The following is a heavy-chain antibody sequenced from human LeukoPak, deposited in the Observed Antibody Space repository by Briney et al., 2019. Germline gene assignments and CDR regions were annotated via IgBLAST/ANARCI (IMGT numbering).Heavy chain of an antibody. CDR3: VKEVHSSGWSMYLDY. CDR1: GFTFSSYG. D-gene: IGHD6-19*01. CDR2: ISFHGSDK. V-gene: IGHV3-30*18. Sequence: GRSLRLSCTASGFTFSSYGMHWVRQAPGKGLEWVAVISFHGSDKYYADSVKGRFTISRDNSKNTLYLQMDSLRAEDTAVYYCVKEVHSSGWSMYLDYWAREPRSPSPQ. J-gene: IGHJ4*02.